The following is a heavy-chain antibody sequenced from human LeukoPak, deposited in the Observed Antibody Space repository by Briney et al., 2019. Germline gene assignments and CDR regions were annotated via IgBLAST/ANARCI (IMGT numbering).Heavy chain of an antibody. CDR2: IYHSGST. V-gene: IGHV4-30-2*01. CDR3: AREGGPYRPLDY. CDR1: GGSISSGDYS. J-gene: IGHJ4*02. Sequence: SQTLSLTCAVSGGSISSGDYSWNWIRQPPGKGLEWIGYIYHSGSTYYNPSLKSRVAISVDKSENHISLKLTSVTAADTAVYYCAREGGPYRPLDYSGQGTLVTVAS.